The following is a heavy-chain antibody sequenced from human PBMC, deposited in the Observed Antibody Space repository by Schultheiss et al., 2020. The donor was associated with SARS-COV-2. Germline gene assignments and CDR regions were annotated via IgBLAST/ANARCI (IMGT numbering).Heavy chain of an antibody. Sequence: SQTLSLTCTVSGGSISSYYWSWIRQPPGKGLEWIGYIYHSGSTYYNPSLKSRVTISVDTSKNQFSLKLSSVTAADTAVYYCARAEGYCSGGSCYGGYWYFDLWGRGTLVTVSS. D-gene: IGHD2-15*01. CDR1: GGSISSYY. J-gene: IGHJ2*01. CDR3: ARAEGYCSGGSCYGGYWYFDL. V-gene: IGHV4-59*01. CDR2: IYHSGST.